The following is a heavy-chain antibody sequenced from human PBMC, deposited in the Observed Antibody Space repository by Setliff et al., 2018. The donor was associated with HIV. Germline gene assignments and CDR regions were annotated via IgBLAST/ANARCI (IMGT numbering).Heavy chain of an antibody. Sequence: PGGSLRLSCAASGFTFSSYSMNWVRQAPEKGLEWVSYISSSSRTIYYADSVKGRFTISRDSAKNSVYLQMNSLRAEDTAMYYCARDKGPPPVVHLDYWGQGTLVTVSS. CDR2: ISSSSRTI. CDR1: GFTFSSYS. V-gene: IGHV3-48*01. D-gene: IGHD3-10*02. CDR3: ARDKGPPPVVHLDY. J-gene: IGHJ4*02.